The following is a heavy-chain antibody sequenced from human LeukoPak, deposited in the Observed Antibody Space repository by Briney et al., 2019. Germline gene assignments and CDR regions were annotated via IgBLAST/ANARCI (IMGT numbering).Heavy chain of an antibody. V-gene: IGHV1-69*04. Sequence: SVKVSCKASGGTLSSYAISWVRQAPGQGLEWMGRIIPIFGIANYAQKFQGRVTITADKSTSTAYMELSSLRSEDTAVYYCARAVAARPFDPWGQGTLVTVSS. CDR1: GGTLSSYA. CDR3: ARAVAARPFDP. J-gene: IGHJ5*02. CDR2: IIPIFGIA. D-gene: IGHD6-6*01.